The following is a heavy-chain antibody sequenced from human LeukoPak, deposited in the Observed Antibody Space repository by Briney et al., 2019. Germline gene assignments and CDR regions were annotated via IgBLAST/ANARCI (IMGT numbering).Heavy chain of an antibody. J-gene: IGHJ4*02. CDR3: ASGGRVGKYCSGGSCLDY. CDR2: IYYSGST. D-gene: IGHD2-15*01. CDR1: GGSISGYY. Sequence: SETLSLTCTVSGGSISGYYWSWIRQPPGKGLEWIGYIYYSGSTNYNPSLKSRVTISVDTSKNQFSLKLSSVTAADTAVYYCASGGRVGKYCSGGSCLDYWGQGTLVTVSS. V-gene: IGHV4-59*12.